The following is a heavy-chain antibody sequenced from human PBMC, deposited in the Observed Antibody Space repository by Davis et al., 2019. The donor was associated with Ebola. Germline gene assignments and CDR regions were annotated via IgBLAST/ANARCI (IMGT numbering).Heavy chain of an antibody. CDR3: AKKDSTSSTHHYYYMDV. D-gene: IGHD2-2*01. Sequence: PGGSLRLSCAASGFTFSSYSMNWVRQAPGKGLEWVSYISSSSSTIYYADSVKGRFTISRDNAKKSLYLQMNSLRAEDTAVYYCAKKDSTSSTHHYYYMDVWGKGTTVTVSS. J-gene: IGHJ6*03. V-gene: IGHV3-48*04. CDR2: ISSSSSTI. CDR1: GFTFSSYS.